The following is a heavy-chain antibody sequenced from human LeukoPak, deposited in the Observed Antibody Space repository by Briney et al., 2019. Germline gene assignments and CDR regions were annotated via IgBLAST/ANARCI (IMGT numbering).Heavy chain of an antibody. V-gene: IGHV4-39*01. CDR1: GGSINSGTYY. D-gene: IGHD6-13*01. CDR2: IYYSGNT. CDR3: ARLPSGTFDY. Sequence: SVTLSLTCTVSGGSINSGTYYWGWVRQPPGKGLEWIGTIYYSGNTYYNPSLKSRVTISIDTSKNQFSLKLSSVTAADTAVYYCARLPSGTFDYWGQGTLVTVSS. J-gene: IGHJ4*02.